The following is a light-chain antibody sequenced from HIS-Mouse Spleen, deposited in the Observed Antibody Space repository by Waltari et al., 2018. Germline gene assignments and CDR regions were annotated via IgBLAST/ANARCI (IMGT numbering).Light chain of an antibody. V-gene: IGLV1-47*01. CDR3: AAWDDSLSGVV. CDR1: SSNIGSNY. CDR2: RNN. J-gene: IGLJ2*01. Sequence: QSVLTQPPSASGTPGQRVTISCSGSSSNIGSNYVYGYQQHPGTAPKLLIYRNNQRPSGVPDRFSGSKSGTSASLAISGLRSEDEADYYCAAWDDSLSGVVFGGGTKLTVL.